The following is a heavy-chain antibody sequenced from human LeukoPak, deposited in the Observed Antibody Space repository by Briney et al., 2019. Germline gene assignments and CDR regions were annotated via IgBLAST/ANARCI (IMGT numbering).Heavy chain of an antibody. D-gene: IGHD3-3*01. V-gene: IGHV4-34*01. Sequence: SETLSLTCAVYGGSFSGYYWSWIRQPPGKGLEWIGEINHSGSTNFNPSLKSRVTISVDTSKNQSSLKLSSVTAADTAVYYCARVRGPTRRGRIRFLSWFDYWGQGTLVTVSS. CDR3: ARVRGPTRRGRIRFLSWFDY. CDR1: GGSFSGYY. CDR2: INHSGST. J-gene: IGHJ4*02.